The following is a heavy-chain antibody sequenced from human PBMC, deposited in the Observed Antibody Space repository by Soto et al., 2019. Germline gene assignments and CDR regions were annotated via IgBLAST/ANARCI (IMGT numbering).Heavy chain of an antibody. CDR2: TYYRSKWYN. CDR1: GDSVSSNSAA. J-gene: IGHJ5*02. CDR3: ALDVEGIWFDP. V-gene: IGHV6-1*01. Sequence: PSQTLSLPCALSGDSVSSNSAALNWIRQSPSRGLEWLGRTYYRSKWYNDYAVSVKSRITINPDTSKNQFSLQLNSVTPEDTAVYYCALDVEGIWFDPWGQGTLVTVSS.